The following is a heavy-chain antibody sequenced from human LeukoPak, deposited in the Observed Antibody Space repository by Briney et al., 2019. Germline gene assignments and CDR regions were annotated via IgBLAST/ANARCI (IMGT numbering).Heavy chain of an antibody. CDR3: ARERASRVYGSGTSYLYYYYYVDV. J-gene: IGHJ6*03. CDR1: GGSISSYY. V-gene: IGHV4-59*12. Sequence: SETLSLTCTVSGGSISSYYWSWIRQPPGKGLEWIGYIYYSGSTNYNPSLKSRVTLSVDTSKNQISLKLSSVTAADTAVYFCARERASRVYGSGTSYLYYYYYVDVWGKGTTVTISS. D-gene: IGHD3-10*01. CDR2: IYYSGST.